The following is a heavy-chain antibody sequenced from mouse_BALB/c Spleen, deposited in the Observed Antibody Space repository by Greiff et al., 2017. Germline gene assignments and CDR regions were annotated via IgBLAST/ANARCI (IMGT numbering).Heavy chain of an antibody. CDR3: ARRGTGGNYFDY. D-gene: IGHD3-3*01. J-gene: IGHJ2*01. CDR1: GYTFTSYT. V-gene: IGHV1-4*01. Sequence: VQLQQSGAELARPGASVKMSCKASGYTFTSYTMHWVKQRPGQGLEWIGYINPSSGYTNYNQKFKDKATLTADKSSSTAYMQLSSLTSEDSAVYYCARRGTGGNYFDYWGQGTTLTVSS. CDR2: INPSSGYT.